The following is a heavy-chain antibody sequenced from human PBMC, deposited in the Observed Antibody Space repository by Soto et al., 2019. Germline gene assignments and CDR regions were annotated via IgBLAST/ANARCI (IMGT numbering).Heavy chain of an antibody. D-gene: IGHD5-18*01. Sequence: QVQLVESGGGVVQPGRSLRLSCAASGFTFSSYGMHWVRQAPGKGLEWVAVISYDGSNKYYADSVKGRFTISRDNSKNTLYLQMNSLRAADTAVYYCAKVLGYSAFGEPYDDYWGQGTLVTVSS. CDR2: ISYDGSNK. J-gene: IGHJ4*02. V-gene: IGHV3-30*18. CDR1: GFTFSSYG. CDR3: AKVLGYSAFGEPYDDY.